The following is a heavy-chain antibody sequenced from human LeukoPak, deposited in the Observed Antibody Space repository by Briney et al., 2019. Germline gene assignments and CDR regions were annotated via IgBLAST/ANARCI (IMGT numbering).Heavy chain of an antibody. V-gene: IGHV3-20*01. J-gene: IGHJ2*01. CDR2: INWNGGST. CDR1: GFSFDDYG. CDR3: ARSGRPTMVRGVIIRLWYFVL. Sequence: PGGSLRPSSPASGFSFDDYGLSWVRQAPGKGLEWVSGINWNGGSTGYADSVKGRFTIARDNAKNSLYLQMNSLRAEDTALYHCARSGRPTMVRGVIIRLWYFVLWRRGTMLAVCS. D-gene: IGHD3-10*01.